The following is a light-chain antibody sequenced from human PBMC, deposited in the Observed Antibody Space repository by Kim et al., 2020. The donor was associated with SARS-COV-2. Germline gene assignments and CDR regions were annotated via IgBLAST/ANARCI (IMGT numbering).Light chain of an antibody. Sequence: QSALTQPAPVSGSPGQSITISCTGTSSDVGGYDYVSWYQQHPGEVPKLVIYDVTKRPSGVSNRFSDSKSGNTASLTISGLQSEDEADYYCCSFIDTSTYVFGTGTKVTVL. J-gene: IGLJ1*01. V-gene: IGLV2-14*03. CDR1: SSDVGGYDY. CDR3: CSFIDTSTYV. CDR2: DVT.